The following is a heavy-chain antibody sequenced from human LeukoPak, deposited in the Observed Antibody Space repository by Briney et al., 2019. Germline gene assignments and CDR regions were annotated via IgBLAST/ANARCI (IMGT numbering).Heavy chain of an antibody. Sequence: PGGSLRLSCAASGLTFSSYSMNWVRQAPGKGLEWVSSISSSSSYTYYADSVKGRFTISRDNAKNSLYLQMNSLRAEDTAVYYCARMAGTSAFGIWGQGTMVTVSS. V-gene: IGHV3-21*01. CDR1: GLTFSSYS. CDR3: ARMAGTSAFGI. CDR2: ISSSSSYT. J-gene: IGHJ3*02. D-gene: IGHD6-19*01.